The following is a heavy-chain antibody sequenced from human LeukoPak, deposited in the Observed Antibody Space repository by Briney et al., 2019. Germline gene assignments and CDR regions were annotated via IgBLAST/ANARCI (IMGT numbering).Heavy chain of an antibody. CDR1: GFTFSNAW. V-gene: IGHV3-11*04. CDR3: ARETTVVTPSWNWFDP. D-gene: IGHD4-23*01. Sequence: GGSLRLSCAASGFTFSNAWMSWVRQAPGKGLEWVSYISSSGSTIYYADSVKGRFTISRDNAKNSLYLQMNGLRAEDTAVYYCARETTVVTPSWNWFDPWGQGTLVTVSS. CDR2: ISSSGSTI. J-gene: IGHJ5*02.